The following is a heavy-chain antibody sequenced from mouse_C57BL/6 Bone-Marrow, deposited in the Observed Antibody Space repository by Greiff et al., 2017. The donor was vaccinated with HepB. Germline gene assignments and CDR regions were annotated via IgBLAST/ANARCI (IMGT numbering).Heavy chain of an antibody. CDR1: EYEFPSHD. V-gene: IGHV5-2*01. CDR2: INSDGGST. Sequence: VQLQQSGGGLVQPGESLKLSCESNEYEFPSHDMSWVRKTPEKRLELVAAINSDGGSTYYPDTMERRFIISRDNTKKTLYLQMSSLRSEDTALYYCARRVYGTYWYFDVWGTGTTVTVSS. D-gene: IGHD2-1*01. CDR3: ARRVYGTYWYFDV. J-gene: IGHJ1*03.